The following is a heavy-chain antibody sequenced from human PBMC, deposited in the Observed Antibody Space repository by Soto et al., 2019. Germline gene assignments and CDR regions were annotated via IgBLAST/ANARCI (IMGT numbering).Heavy chain of an antibody. J-gene: IGHJ6*02. Sequence: GGSLRLSCAASGFSFSSYAMSWVRQAPGKGLEWVSAIGGSSSTIYYADSVKGRFTISRDNAKNSLYLQMNSLRDEDTAVYYCARWPYYDFWSGYEGYYGMDVWGQGTTVTVSS. CDR1: GFSFSSYA. V-gene: IGHV3-48*02. D-gene: IGHD3-3*01. CDR2: IGGSSSTI. CDR3: ARWPYYDFWSGYEGYYGMDV.